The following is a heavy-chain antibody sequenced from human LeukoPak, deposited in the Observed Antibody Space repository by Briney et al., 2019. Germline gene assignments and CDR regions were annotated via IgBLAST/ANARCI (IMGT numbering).Heavy chain of an antibody. CDR3: ATLYSSSWGDR. CDR2: FYPEDGET. V-gene: IGHV1-24*01. Sequence: ASVNVSCTVSGYTLTELSMHSVRQAPGKGLERVGGFYPEDGETIYAQKYQGRVTRTKDTSTDAAYMELSSLRSEDTAVYYCATLYSSSWGDRWGQGTLVTVSS. J-gene: IGHJ5*02. D-gene: IGHD6-13*01. CDR1: GYTLTELS.